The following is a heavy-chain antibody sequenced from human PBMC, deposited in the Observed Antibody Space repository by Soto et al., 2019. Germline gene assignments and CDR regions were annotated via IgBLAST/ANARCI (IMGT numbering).Heavy chain of an antibody. Sequence: GGSLRLSCAASGFTFSSYAMSWVRQAPGKGLEWVSAISGSGGSTYYADSVKGRFTISRDNSKNTLYLQMNSLRAEDTAVYYCAKDPSPYYYDSSGYFHWGQGTLVTVSS. CDR2: ISGSGGST. D-gene: IGHD3-22*01. J-gene: IGHJ4*02. CDR3: AKDPSPYYYDSSGYFH. CDR1: GFTFSSYA. V-gene: IGHV3-23*01.